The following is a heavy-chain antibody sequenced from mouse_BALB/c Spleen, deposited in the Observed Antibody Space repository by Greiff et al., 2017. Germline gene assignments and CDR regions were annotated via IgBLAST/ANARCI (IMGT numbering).Heavy chain of an antibody. V-gene: IGHV1S22*01. J-gene: IGHJ3*01. CDR2: IYPGSGST. CDR3: TRYSYGNYECAD. D-gene: IGHD2-1*01. CDR1: GYTFTSYW. Sequence: LQQPGSELVRPGASVKLSCKASGYTFTSYWMHWVKQRPGQGLEWIGNIYPGSGSTNYDEKFKSKATLTVDTSSSTAYMQLSSLTSEDSAVYYCTRYSYGNYECADWGEGTLVTVSA.